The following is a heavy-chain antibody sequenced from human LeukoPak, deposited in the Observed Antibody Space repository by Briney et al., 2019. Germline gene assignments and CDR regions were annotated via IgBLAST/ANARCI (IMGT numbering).Heavy chain of an antibody. CDR2: INPGGSSI. CDR1: GFTFSSYW. CDR3: ARSNQADDY. D-gene: IGHD1-14*01. Sequence: QPGGSLRLSCAASGFTFSSYWMHWVRQVPGKGLVWVARINPGGSSITYADSVKGRFTISRDNAKNTLYLQMDSLRAEDTGVHYCARSNQADDYWGQGTLVTVSS. V-gene: IGHV3-74*01. J-gene: IGHJ4*02.